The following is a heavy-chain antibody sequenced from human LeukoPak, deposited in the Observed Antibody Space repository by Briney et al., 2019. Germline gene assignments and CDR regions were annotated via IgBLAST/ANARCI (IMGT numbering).Heavy chain of an antibody. CDR1: GFTFSSYS. CDR3: AREVSEGFDF. J-gene: IGHJ4*02. V-gene: IGHV3-21*01. D-gene: IGHD3-22*01. Sequence: GGSLRLSCAASGFTFSSYSMNWIRQAPGKGLEWVSSFGTRSTSIYHAGSVKGRFAISRDNAKNLLYLQMNSLRAEDTALYYCAREVSEGFDFWGQGTLVTVSS. CDR2: FGTRSTSI.